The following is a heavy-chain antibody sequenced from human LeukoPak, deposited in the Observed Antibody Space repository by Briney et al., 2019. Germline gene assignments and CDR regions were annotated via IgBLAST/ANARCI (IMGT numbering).Heavy chain of an antibody. CDR2: IYYSGST. Sequence: SETLSLTCTVSGGSISSYYWSWIRQPPGKGLEWIGYIYYSGSTNYNPSLKSRVTILVKTSKNQFSLKLSSVTAADTALYYCARVTGYMIEDYFDYWGQGTLVTVSS. V-gene: IGHV4-59*01. J-gene: IGHJ4*02. CDR3: ARVTGYMIEDYFDY. D-gene: IGHD3-22*01. CDR1: GGSISSYY.